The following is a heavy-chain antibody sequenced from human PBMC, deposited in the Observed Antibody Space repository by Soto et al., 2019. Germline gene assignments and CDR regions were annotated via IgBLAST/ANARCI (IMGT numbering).Heavy chain of an antibody. D-gene: IGHD3-16*02. CDR1: GGSSSSGGYY. J-gene: IGHJ4*02. CDR3: ARGYDYVWGSYRTTLDY. CDR2: IYYSGST. V-gene: IGHV4-31*03. Sequence: QVQLQESGPGLVKPSQTLSLTCTVSGGSSSSGGYYWSWIRQHPGKGLEWIGYIYYSGSTYYNPSLKSRVTISVDTSKNQFSLKLSSVTAADTAVYYCARGYDYVWGSYRTTLDYWGQGTLVTVSS.